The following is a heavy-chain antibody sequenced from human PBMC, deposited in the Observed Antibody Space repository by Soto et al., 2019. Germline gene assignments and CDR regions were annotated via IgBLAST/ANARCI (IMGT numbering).Heavy chain of an antibody. V-gene: IGHV3-66*01. CDR1: GFTVSSNY. CDR2: IYSGGST. CDR3: ARDRIAVAGNPEYFQH. Sequence: GGSLRLSCAASGFTVSSNYMSWVRQAPGKGLEWVSVIYSGGSTYYADSVKGRFTISRDNSKNTLYLQMNSLRAEDTAVFYCARDRIAVAGNPEYFQHWGQGTLVTVSS. J-gene: IGHJ1*01. D-gene: IGHD6-19*01.